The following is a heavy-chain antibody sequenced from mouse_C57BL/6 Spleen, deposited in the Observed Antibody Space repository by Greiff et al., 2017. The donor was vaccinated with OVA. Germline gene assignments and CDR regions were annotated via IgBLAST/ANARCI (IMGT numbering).Heavy chain of an antibody. J-gene: IGHJ2*01. CDR2: IYPGDGDT. Sequence: VQLQQSGAELVKPGASVKISCKASGYAFSSYWMNWVKQRPGKGLEWIGQIYPGDGDTNYNGKFKGKATLTADKSSSTAYMQLSSLTSEDSAVYFCARSGYYGSSLSFDYWGQGTTLTVSS. CDR3: ARSGYYGSSLSFDY. CDR1: GYAFSSYW. V-gene: IGHV1-80*01. D-gene: IGHD1-1*01.